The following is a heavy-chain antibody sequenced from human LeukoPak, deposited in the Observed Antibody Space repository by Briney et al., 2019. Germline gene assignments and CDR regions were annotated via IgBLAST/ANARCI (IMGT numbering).Heavy chain of an antibody. CDR1: GGSFSGYY. CDR3: ARWLSSGWYYFDY. J-gene: IGHJ4*02. Sequence: ASETLSLTCAVYGGSFSGYYWSWIRQPPGKGLEWIGEINHSRSTNYNPSLKSRVTISVDTSKNQFSLKLSSVTAADTAVYYCARWLSSGWYYFDYWGQGTLVTVSS. V-gene: IGHV4-34*01. D-gene: IGHD6-19*01. CDR2: INHSRST.